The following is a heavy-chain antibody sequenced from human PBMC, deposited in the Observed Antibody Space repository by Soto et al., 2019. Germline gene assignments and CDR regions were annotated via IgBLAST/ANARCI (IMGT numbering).Heavy chain of an antibody. D-gene: IGHD6-19*01. CDR1: GGSFSGYY. CDR2: INHSGST. Sequence: QVQLQQWGAGLLKPSETLSLTCAVYGGSFSGYYWSWIRQPPGKGLEWIGEINHSGSTNYNPSLKSRVTISVDTSKNQFSRKLSSVTAADTAVYYCARGGAVAGIISHVAAYDYWGQGTLVTVSS. V-gene: IGHV4-34*01. CDR3: ARGGAVAGIISHVAAYDY. J-gene: IGHJ4*02.